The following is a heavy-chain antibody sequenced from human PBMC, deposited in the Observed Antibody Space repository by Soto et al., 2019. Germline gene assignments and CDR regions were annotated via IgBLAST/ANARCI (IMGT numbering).Heavy chain of an antibody. J-gene: IGHJ3*02. V-gene: IGHV1-2*02. Sequence: QVQLVQSGAEVKKPGASVKVSCKASGYTFTGYYIHWVRQAPGQGLEWMGWINPHSGDTKYGQRFQGRVTMTRDTSISTAHMELGRLRPDDTAGYYCARSGYYLVPDIWGQGTVVTVSS. CDR2: INPHSGDT. CDR3: ARSGYYLVPDI. CDR1: GYTFTGYY. D-gene: IGHD5-12*01.